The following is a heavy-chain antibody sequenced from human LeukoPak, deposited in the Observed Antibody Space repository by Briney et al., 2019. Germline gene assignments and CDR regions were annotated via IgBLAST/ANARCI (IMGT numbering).Heavy chain of an antibody. CDR2: ISWNSGSI. Sequence: PGGSLRLSCAASGFTFDDYAMHWVRQAPGKGLEWVSGISWNSGSIGYADSVKGRFTISRDNAKNSLYLQMNSLRAEDTALYYCAKDLGSGGFDYWGQGTLVTVSS. J-gene: IGHJ4*02. D-gene: IGHD2-15*01. CDR1: GFTFDDYA. CDR3: AKDLGSGGFDY. V-gene: IGHV3-9*01.